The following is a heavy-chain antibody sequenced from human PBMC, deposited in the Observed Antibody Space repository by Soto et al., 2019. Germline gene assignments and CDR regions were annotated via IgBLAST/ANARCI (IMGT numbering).Heavy chain of an antibody. CDR3: ARDRGIVTYYFDY. J-gene: IGHJ4*02. D-gene: IGHD1-26*01. V-gene: IGHV4-59*01. CDR2: IYYSGST. CDR1: GGSMSSYY. Sequence: SETLSLTCTVSGGSMSSYYWSWIRQPPGKGLEWIGYIYYSGSTNYNPSLRSRVTISVDTSKNQFSLKLSSVTAADTAVYYCARDRGIVTYYFDYWGQGTLVTVSS.